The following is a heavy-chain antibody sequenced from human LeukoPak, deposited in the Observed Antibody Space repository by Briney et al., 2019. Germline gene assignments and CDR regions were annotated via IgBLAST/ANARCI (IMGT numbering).Heavy chain of an antibody. V-gene: IGHV1-2*02. Sequence: ASVKVSCKTSGYTFTGYYIHWVRQAPGQGLEWMGWINPKTGGTKYARKSQGRVIMTRDVSISTAYMELSRLRSDDTAVYYCARVKFSGSPHEYYFDYWGQGTLLTVSS. J-gene: IGHJ4*02. CDR2: INPKTGGT. CDR3: ARVKFSGSPHEYYFDY. CDR1: GYTFTGYY. D-gene: IGHD1-26*01.